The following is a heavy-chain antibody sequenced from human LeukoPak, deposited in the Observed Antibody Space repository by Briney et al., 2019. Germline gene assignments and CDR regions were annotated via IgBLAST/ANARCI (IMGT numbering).Heavy chain of an antibody. CDR2: INYSGST. CDR1: GGAISSYY. J-gene: IGHJ5*01. Sequence: SETLSLTCTVSGGAISSYYWSWIRQPPGKGLEWIGYINYSGSTNYNPSLKSRVTISVDTSKNQFSLNLSSATAADTAVYYCARHPTGYPNWFDSWGQGTLVIASS. CDR3: ARHPTGYPNWFDS. D-gene: IGHD3-9*01. V-gene: IGHV4-59*08.